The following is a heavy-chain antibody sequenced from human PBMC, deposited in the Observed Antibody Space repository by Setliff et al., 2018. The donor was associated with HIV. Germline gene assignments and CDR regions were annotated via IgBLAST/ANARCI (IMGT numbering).Heavy chain of an antibody. Sequence: SETLSLTCTVSNGSINSGSYYWSWIRQPAGKRLEWIGRTYTSENTNYNPSFKSRVTKSVDVSKNQFYLKLSSVTAADTAVYYCAREYSSSSANWYFDLWGRGTLVTVSS. CDR2: TYTSENT. CDR3: AREYSSSSANWYFDL. CDR1: NGSINSGSYY. V-gene: IGHV4-61*02. D-gene: IGHD6-6*01. J-gene: IGHJ2*01.